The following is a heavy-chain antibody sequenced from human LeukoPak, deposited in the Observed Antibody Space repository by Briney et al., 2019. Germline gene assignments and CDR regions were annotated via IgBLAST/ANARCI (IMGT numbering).Heavy chain of an antibody. J-gene: IGHJ5*02. CDR3: ARLLSSGTTRNNWFDP. D-gene: IGHD1-1*01. Sequence: GGSLRLSCAASGFTFDDYGMSWVRQAPGKGLEWVSGINWNGGTTGYVDSVKGRFTISRDNAKNSLYLQVNSLRAEDTALYYCARLLSSGTTRNNWFDPWGQGTLVTVSS. CDR2: INWNGGTT. CDR1: GFTFDDYG. V-gene: IGHV3-20*04.